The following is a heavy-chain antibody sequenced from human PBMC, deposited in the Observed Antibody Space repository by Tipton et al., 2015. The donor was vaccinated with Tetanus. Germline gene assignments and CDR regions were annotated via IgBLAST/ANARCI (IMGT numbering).Heavy chain of an antibody. J-gene: IGHJ6*02. V-gene: IGHV3-21*01. CDR2: ISSSSSYI. D-gene: IGHD6-6*01. CDR1: GFTFSSYS. Sequence: SLRLSCAASGFTFSSYSMNWVRQAPGKGLEWVSSISSSSSYIYYADSVKGRFTISRDNAKNSLYLQMNSLRAEDTAVYYCAVSSSSSLYYYYGMDVWGQGTTVTVSS. CDR3: AVSSSSSLYYYYGMDV.